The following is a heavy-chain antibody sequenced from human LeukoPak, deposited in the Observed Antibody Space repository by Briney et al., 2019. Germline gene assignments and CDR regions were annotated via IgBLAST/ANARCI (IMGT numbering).Heavy chain of an antibody. V-gene: IGHV3-30*02. CDR1: GLTFSNFP. J-gene: IGHJ4*02. CDR2: IQDDGATT. Sequence: GGSLRLSCAGSGLTFSNFPMHWVRQAPSKGLEGVALIQDDGATTNYVDSVRGRFTISRDNSKSTVYLQMNSLKPDDTAVYYCATQSITLVVVISPFDYWGQGTLVTVSS. CDR3: ATQSITLVVVISPFDY. D-gene: IGHD3-22*01.